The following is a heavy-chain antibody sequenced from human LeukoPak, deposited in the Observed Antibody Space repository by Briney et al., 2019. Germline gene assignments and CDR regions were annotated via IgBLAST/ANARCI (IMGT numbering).Heavy chain of an antibody. V-gene: IGHV3-72*01. Sequence: GGSLRLSCAASGFTFSDHYMDWVRQAPGKGLEWVGRTRNKANSYTTEYAASVRGRFTISRDDSKNSLFLQMNSLKTEDTAVYDCARVNSGWPTDYWGQGTLVTVSS. CDR2: TRNKANSYTT. CDR3: ARVNSGWPTDY. D-gene: IGHD6-19*01. J-gene: IGHJ4*02. CDR1: GFTFSDHY.